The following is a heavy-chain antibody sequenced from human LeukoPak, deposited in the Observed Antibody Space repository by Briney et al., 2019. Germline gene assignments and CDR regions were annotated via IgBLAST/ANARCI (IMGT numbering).Heavy chain of an antibody. Sequence: GGPLRLSCAASGFTFSSYAMHWVRQAPGKGLEWVAVISYDGSNKYYADSVKGRFTVSRDNSKNTLYLQMNSLITEEPAVYYFARDKADYGGNPGFDYWGQGTLVTVSS. CDR1: GFTFSSYA. V-gene: IGHV3-30*04. D-gene: IGHD4-23*01. J-gene: IGHJ4*02. CDR3: ARDKADYGGNPGFDY. CDR2: ISYDGSNK.